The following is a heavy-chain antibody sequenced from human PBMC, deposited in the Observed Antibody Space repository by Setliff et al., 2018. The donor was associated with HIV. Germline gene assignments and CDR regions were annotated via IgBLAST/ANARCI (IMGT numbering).Heavy chain of an antibody. V-gene: IGHV4-30-4*08. D-gene: IGHD3-22*01. CDR3: ASLPPLYDSSGYYFDY. CDR2: IYNSGST. CDR1: GGSISSGDYY. Sequence: SETLSLTCTVSGGSISSGDYYWTWIRQPPGKGLEWIGYIYNSGSTYYEPSLRGRVTISIDRSKNQFSLKLSSVTAADTAVYYCASLPPLYDSSGYYFDYWGQGTLVTVSS. J-gene: IGHJ4*02.